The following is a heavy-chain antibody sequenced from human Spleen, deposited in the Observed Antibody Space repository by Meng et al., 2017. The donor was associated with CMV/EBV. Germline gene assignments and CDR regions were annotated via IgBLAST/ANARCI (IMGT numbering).Heavy chain of an antibody. J-gene: IGHJ4*02. CDR1: GYTFTGYY. CDR2: INAYNGNT. CDR3: AIRYSGSKSVLDY. Sequence: ELNKPWALVNVASEVAGYTFTGYYMHWVRQAPGQGLEWMGWINAYNGNTNYAQKLQGRVTMTTDTSTSTAYMELRSLRSDDTAVYYCAIRYSGSKSVLDYWGQGTLVTVSS. V-gene: IGHV1-18*04. D-gene: IGHD1-26*01.